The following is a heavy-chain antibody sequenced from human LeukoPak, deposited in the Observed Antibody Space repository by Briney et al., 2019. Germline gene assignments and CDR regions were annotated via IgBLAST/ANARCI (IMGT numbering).Heavy chain of an antibody. CDR1: GYTFTNYA. V-gene: IGHV1-8*03. CDR2: MNPYSANT. CDR3: AREKLAVAGRFFDY. D-gene: IGHD6-19*01. J-gene: IGHJ4*02. Sequence: ASVKVSCKASGYTFTNYAIHWVRQATGQGLEWMGWMNPYSANTGYAQNFQGRITITRNTSISTAYMELSSLRSEDTALYYCAREKLAVAGRFFDYWGQGTLVTVSS.